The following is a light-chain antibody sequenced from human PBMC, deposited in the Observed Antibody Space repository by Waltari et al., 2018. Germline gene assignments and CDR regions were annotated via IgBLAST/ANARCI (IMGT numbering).Light chain of an antibody. CDR3: QQSETFFALN. J-gene: IGKJ4*01. Sequence: DIQMTHSPSSLSASVGDRVTITCRSCQNINIFLSWYQQRPGRAPMLLSYAASRLHSGAPSRFSGSGSGTDFNLTSASLQPEDFATYYCQQSETFFALNLGGGTKVEI. V-gene: IGKV1-39*01. CDR2: AAS. CDR1: QNINIF.